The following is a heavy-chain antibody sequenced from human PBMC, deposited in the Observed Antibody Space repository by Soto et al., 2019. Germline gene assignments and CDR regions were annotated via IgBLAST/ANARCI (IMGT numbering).Heavy chain of an antibody. V-gene: IGHV5-51*01. CDR2: IYPGDSDT. Sequence: SMKIACQGSAYSCASYWVGWVRQMPGKGLEWMGIIYPGDSDTRSSPSFQGEVTISADKSISTAYLQWSSLKASDYAMYYCARSVAGAVDYWGQGTLVTVSS. D-gene: IGHD6-19*01. CDR3: ARSVAGAVDY. J-gene: IGHJ4*02. CDR1: AYSCASYW.